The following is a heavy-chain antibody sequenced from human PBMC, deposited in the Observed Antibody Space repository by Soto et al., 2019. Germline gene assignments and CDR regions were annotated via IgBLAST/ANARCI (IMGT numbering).Heavy chain of an antibody. V-gene: IGHV1-18*01. J-gene: IGHJ6*02. CDR3: AREGPAPYYYYGMDV. CDR1: GYSFTTYG. Sequence: QVQLVQSGGEVNKPGASVKVSCKTSGYSFTTYGISWVRQAPGQGLEGMGWISGYNGNTNYAQKFQGRVTMTTDTSTSTAYMELRSLRSDDTAVYYCAREGPAPYYYYGMDVWGQGSTVAVSS. CDR2: ISGYNGNT.